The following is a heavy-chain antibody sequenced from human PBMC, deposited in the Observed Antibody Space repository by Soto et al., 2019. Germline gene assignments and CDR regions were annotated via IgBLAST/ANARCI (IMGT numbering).Heavy chain of an antibody. V-gene: IGHV1-69*06. D-gene: IGHD2-2*01. Sequence: SVKVSCKASGGTFSSYANSWARQAPGQGLEWMGGIIPIFGTANYAQKFQGRVTITADKSTSTAYMELSSLRSEDTAVYYCVRSTSAMEFDPWGQGTLVTVSS. CDR2: IIPIFGTA. CDR3: VRSTSAMEFDP. J-gene: IGHJ5*02. CDR1: GGTFSSYA.